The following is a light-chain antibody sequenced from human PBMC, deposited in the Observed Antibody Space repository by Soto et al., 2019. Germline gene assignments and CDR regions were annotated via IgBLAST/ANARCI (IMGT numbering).Light chain of an antibody. CDR1: QDISSY. CDR3: KRSYSTLFT. Sequence: DIQMTQSPSSLSASVGDRVTITCRASQDISSYLNWYQQNPGKAPKLLIYAASTLHSGVPSRFSGSESGTDFTLIISSLQPEDFATYYCKRSYSTLFTFGPGTKVDIK. CDR2: AAS. V-gene: IGKV1-39*01. J-gene: IGKJ3*01.